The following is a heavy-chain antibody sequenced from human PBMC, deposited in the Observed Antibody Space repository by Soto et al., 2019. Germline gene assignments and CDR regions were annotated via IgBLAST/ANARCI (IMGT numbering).Heavy chain of an antibody. CDR3: ARGRKRNRYYYYMDV. Sequence: SETLSLTCTVSGGSISSGGYYWSWIRQPPGKGLEWIGEINHSGSTNYNPSLKSRVTISVDTSKNQFSLKLSSVTAADTAVYYCARGRKRNRYYYYMDVWGKGTTVTVSS. D-gene: IGHD1-1*01. CDR2: INHSGST. V-gene: IGHV4-39*07. J-gene: IGHJ6*03. CDR1: GGSISSGGYY.